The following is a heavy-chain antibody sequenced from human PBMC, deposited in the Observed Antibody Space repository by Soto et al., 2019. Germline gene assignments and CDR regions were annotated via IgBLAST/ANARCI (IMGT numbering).Heavy chain of an antibody. CDR1: GDSVFLNGIA. CDR3: ARGRSSSFDF. CDR2: TYYKSRWYN. D-gene: IGHD6-13*01. Sequence: QVQLQQSGPGLLKPSQTLSLTCDISGDSVFLNGIAWNWLRQSPSRGLEWLGRTYYKSRWYNEYAVSMTSRLIVKVATSKTQFSLQLKSVTPEDTAVYYCARGRSSSFDFWGQGTLVAVSS. V-gene: IGHV6-1*01. J-gene: IGHJ4*02.